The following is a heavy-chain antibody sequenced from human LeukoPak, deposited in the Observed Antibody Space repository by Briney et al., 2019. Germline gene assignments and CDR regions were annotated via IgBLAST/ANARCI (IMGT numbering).Heavy chain of an antibody. D-gene: IGHD3-10*01. CDR2: ISDTSTYI. CDR1: GFTFSGCT. J-gene: IGHJ6*02. Sequence: GGSLRLSCAASGFTFSGCTMNWVRQAPGKGLEWVSSISDTSTYIYYADSVKGRFTISRDNAKNSLYLQMNSLRAEDTAVYYCARALWSGPVYYGMDVWGQGTTVTVSS. CDR3: ARALWSGPVYYGMDV. V-gene: IGHV3-21*01.